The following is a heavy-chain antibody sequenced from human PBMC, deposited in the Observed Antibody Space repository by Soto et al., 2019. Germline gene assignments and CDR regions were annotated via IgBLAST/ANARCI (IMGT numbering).Heavy chain of an antibody. Sequence: EVQLVESGGGLVRPGGSLRLSCAASGFTFRNYNMNWVRQAPGKGLEWVSFITSSSTYTFYADSVKGRFTISRANGKNSLYLQMNSLRDGDTAVYYCARTPGTVRYSSVWYPGYFDFWGQGTLVTVS. D-gene: IGHD6-19*01. V-gene: IGHV3-21*01. CDR3: ARTPGTVRYSSVWYPGYFDF. CDR1: GFTFRNYN. J-gene: IGHJ4*02. CDR2: ITSSSTYT.